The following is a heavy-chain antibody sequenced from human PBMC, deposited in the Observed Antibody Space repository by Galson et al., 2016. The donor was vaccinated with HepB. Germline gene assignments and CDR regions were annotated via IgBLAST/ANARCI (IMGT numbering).Heavy chain of an antibody. CDR2: ISTGGRTA. J-gene: IGHJ4*02. CDR3: GAFRGDSSGYGEY. D-gene: IGHD5-18*01. V-gene: IGHV3-23*01. Sequence: SLRLSCAASGFTFSNYPMSWVRQAPGKGLEWVSSISTGGRTANQADSVKGRFTISRENARNTVYLQMNSLTAEDTAVYYCGAFRGDSSGYGEYWSQGTLVTVSS. CDR1: GFTFSNYP.